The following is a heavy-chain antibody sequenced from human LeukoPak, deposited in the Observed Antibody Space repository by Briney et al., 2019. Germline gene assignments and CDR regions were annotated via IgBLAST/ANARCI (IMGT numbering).Heavy chain of an antibody. CDR1: GFTFSSYW. Sequence: PGGSLRLSCAASGFTFSSYWMSWVRQAPGKGLEWVANIKQDGSEKYYVDSVKGRFTISRDNAKNSLYLQMNSLRAEDTAVYYCARVRGYSSSWYGDLTRPFDYWGQGTLVTVSS. CDR3: ARVRGYSSSWYGDLTRPFDY. V-gene: IGHV3-7*01. D-gene: IGHD6-13*01. J-gene: IGHJ4*02. CDR2: IKQDGSEK.